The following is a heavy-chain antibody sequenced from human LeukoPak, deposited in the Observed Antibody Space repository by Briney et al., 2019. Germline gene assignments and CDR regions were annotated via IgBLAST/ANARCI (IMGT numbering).Heavy chain of an antibody. V-gene: IGHV1-46*01. Sequence: ASVTVSYKASGYTFTSYYMHWVRLGPGQGLEWIGIINPRGGSTSYAQKFQGRVTMTRDTSTNTVYMELSSLRSEDTAVFYCVRGASSIAALNPFWYFDLWARGILVTVSS. J-gene: IGHJ2*01. CDR1: GYTFTSYY. CDR2: INPRGGST. D-gene: IGHD6-6*01. CDR3: VRGASSIAALNPFWYFDL.